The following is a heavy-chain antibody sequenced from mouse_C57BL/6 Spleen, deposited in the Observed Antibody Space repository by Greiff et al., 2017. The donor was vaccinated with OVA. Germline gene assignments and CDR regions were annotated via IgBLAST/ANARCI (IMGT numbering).Heavy chain of an antibody. Sequence: VQLQQPGAELVKPGASVKMSCKASGYTFTSYWITWVKQRPGQGLEWIGDIYPGSGSTNYNEKFKSKATLTVDTSSSTAYMQLSSLTSEDSAVYYCARGDYSNSGSAYWGQGTLVTVSA. D-gene: IGHD2-5*01. CDR2: IYPGSGST. V-gene: IGHV1-55*01. CDR1: GYTFTSYW. CDR3: ARGDYSNSGSAY. J-gene: IGHJ3*01.